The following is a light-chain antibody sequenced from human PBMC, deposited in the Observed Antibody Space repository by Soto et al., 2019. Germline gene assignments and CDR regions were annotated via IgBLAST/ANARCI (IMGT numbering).Light chain of an antibody. V-gene: IGKV2-30*02. CDR2: QVS. J-gene: IGKJ2*01. Sequence: DVVMTQSPLSLPVTLGQPASISCRSSQGLVHSNGDTFLSWFQQRPGQSPRRLIYQVSNRDSGVPDRFSGSGSGTDFTLTISSVEAEDVAIYYCMQGTHWPYTFGQGTKLEI. CDR3: MQGTHWPYT. CDR1: QGLVHSNGDTF.